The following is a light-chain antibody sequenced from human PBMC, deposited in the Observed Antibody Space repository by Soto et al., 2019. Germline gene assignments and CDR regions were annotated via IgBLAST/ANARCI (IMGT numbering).Light chain of an antibody. Sequence: KTGRVPKLLICAASSVQSGDPSRFSGSGSGTDVTVIISSLQPEDFAVYYCQQRSSWLTFGGGTKVEIK. CDR3: QQRSSWLT. J-gene: IGKJ4*01. V-gene: IGKV1-39*01. CDR2: AAS.